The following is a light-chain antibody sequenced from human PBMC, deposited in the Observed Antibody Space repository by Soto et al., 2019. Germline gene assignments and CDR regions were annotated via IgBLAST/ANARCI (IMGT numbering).Light chain of an antibody. V-gene: IGLV1-40*01. CDR2: NNA. CDR1: SSNIGAGYA. J-gene: IGLJ1*01. CDR3: QSHDNSLSGFYV. Sequence: QSVLTQPPSVSGAPGQRVTISGTGSSSNIGAGYAVHWYQQLPGTGPKLLIYNNAIRPSGVPDRFSGSRSGTSASLAITGLQAEDEADYYCQSHDNSLSGFYVFGTGTKLTVL.